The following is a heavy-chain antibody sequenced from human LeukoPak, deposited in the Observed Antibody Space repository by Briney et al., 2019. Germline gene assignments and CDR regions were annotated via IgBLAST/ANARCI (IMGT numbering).Heavy chain of an antibody. V-gene: IGHV1-18*01. CDR3: ARDIWDFVKWKGNDAFDI. CDR1: GYTFTSYG. CDR2: ISAYNGNT. Sequence: ASVKVSCKASGYTFTSYGISWVRQAPGQGLEWMGWISAYNGNTNYAQKLQGRVTMTTDTSTSTAYMELRSLRSDDTAVYYCARDIWDFVKWKGNDAFDIWGQGTMVTVSS. J-gene: IGHJ3*02. D-gene: IGHD3/OR15-3a*01.